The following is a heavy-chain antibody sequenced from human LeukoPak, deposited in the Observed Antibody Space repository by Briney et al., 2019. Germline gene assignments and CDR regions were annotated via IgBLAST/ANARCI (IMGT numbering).Heavy chain of an antibody. D-gene: IGHD4-11*01. CDR3: AKGIDYTLDY. V-gene: IGHV3-30*18. Sequence: GGSLRLSCAASGFTFSSYAMSWVRQAPGKGLEWVAVISYDGSYKYYADSVKGRFTISRDNSKNTLYLQMTSLRAEGTAVYYCAKGIDYTLDYWGQGTLVTVSS. CDR2: ISYDGSYK. CDR1: GFTFSSYA. J-gene: IGHJ4*02.